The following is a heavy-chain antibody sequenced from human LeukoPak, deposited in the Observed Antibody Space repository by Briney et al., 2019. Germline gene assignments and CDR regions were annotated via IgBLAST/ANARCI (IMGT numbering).Heavy chain of an antibody. CDR1: GYTFTGYY. D-gene: IGHD3-22*01. Sequence: ASVKVSCKGAGYTFTGYYMHGVRQAPGQGLEWMGWINPNSGGTNYAQKFQGRVTMTRDTSISTAYMELSRLRSDDTAVYYCARGRDSSGYYSPTDAFDIWGQGTMVTVSS. CDR2: INPNSGGT. CDR3: ARGRDSSGYYSPTDAFDI. V-gene: IGHV1-2*02. J-gene: IGHJ3*02.